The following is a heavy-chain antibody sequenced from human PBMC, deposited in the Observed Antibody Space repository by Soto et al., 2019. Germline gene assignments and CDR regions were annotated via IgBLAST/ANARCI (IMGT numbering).Heavy chain of an antibody. V-gene: IGHV3-15*07. CDR2: IKSKTDGGTT. J-gene: IGHJ3*02. CDR1: GFTFSNAW. CDR3: TTGPPRDSGSYPHDAFDI. D-gene: IGHD1-26*01. Sequence: GGSLRLSCAASGFTFSNAWMNWVRPAPGKGLEWVGRIKSKTDGGTTDYAAPVKGRFTISRDDSKNTLYLQMNSLKTEDTAVYHCTTGPPRDSGSYPHDAFDIWGQGTMVTVSS.